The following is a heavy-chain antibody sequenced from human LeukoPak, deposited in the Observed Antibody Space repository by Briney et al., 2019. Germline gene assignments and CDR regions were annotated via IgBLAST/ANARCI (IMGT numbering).Heavy chain of an antibody. V-gene: IGHV4-59*08. J-gene: IGHJ4*02. CDR2: IYYSGST. CDR3: ARLGYTSASYAGGFDY. Sequence: PSETLSLTCTVSGGSISSYWSWIRQPPGKELEWIGYIYYSGSTNYNPSLKSRVTISVDTSKNQFSLKLSSVTAADTAVYYCARLGYTSASYAGGFDYWGQGTLVTVSS. CDR1: GGSISSY. D-gene: IGHD6-19*01.